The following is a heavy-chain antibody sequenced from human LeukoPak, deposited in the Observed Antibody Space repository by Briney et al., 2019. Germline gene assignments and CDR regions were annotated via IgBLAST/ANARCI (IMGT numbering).Heavy chain of an antibody. J-gene: IGHJ6*02. V-gene: IGHV1-69*06. Sequence: SVKVSCKASGGTFSSYAISWVRQAPGQGLEWMGGIIPIFGTANYAQKFQGRVTMTWDTSTSTVYMELSSLRSEDTAVYYCARESCSGGSCYSYYYGMDVWGQGTTVTVSS. CDR3: ARESCSGGSCYSYYYGMDV. CDR1: GGTFSSYA. CDR2: IIPIFGTA. D-gene: IGHD2-15*01.